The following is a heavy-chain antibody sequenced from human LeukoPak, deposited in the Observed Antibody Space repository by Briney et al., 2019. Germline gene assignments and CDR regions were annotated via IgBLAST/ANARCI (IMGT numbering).Heavy chain of an antibody. CDR3: AAVEEDIVVVPAAATDWFDP. V-gene: IGHV1-58*01. J-gene: IGHJ5*02. D-gene: IGHD2-2*01. Sequence: ASVKVSCKASGFTFTSSAVQWVRQARGQRLEWIGWIVVGSGNTNYAQKFQERVTITRDMSTSTAYMELSSLRSEDTAVYYCAAVEEDIVVVPAAATDWFDPWGQGTLVTVSS. CDR2: IVVGSGNT. CDR1: GFTFTSSA.